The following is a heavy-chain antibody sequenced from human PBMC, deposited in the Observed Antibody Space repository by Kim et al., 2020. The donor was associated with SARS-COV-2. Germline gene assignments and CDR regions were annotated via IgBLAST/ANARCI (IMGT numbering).Heavy chain of an antibody. Sequence: GGSLRLSCAASGFTFSSSWMNWVRQVPGKGLEWVANIKSDGSEIKYVDSVKGRFTISRDNTKNSVYLQMNSLTVEDTALYYCAAWFGDFNVWGQGTRVTVSS. CDR2: IKSDGSEI. J-gene: IGHJ3*01. V-gene: IGHV3-7*05. D-gene: IGHD3-10*01. CDR3: AAWFGDFNV. CDR1: GFTFSSSW.